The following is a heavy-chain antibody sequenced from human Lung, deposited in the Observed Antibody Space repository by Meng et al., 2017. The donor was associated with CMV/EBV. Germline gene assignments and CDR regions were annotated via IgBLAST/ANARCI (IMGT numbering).Heavy chain of an antibody. CDR1: GLTFSSHP. J-gene: IGHJ5*02. V-gene: IGHV3-23*01. D-gene: IGHD6-19*01. CDR3: ARGGPVAGKNWFDR. Sequence: ESLKIPCVASGLTFSSHPLTWVRQAPGKGLEWVSSISGSGGSTYSADSVQGRFTISRDNSKNTLYLQMSALRDEDTALYYCARGGPVAGKNWFDRWGQGTLVTVSS. CDR2: ISGSGGST.